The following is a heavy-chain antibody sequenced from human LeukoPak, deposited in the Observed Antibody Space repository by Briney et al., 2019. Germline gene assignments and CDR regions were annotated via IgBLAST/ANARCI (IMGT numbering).Heavy chain of an antibody. V-gene: IGHV3-23*01. Sequence: PGGSLRLSCAASGFTFSTDAMTWVRQAPGKGLQWVSAISGSGGDTYYEDSVKGRFTISRDNSKNMMYLQMNSLRAEDTALYYCAKYRSSSREGDFDYWGQGTLVIVSS. CDR1: GFTFSTDA. J-gene: IGHJ4*02. D-gene: IGHD6-13*01. CDR3: AKYRSSSREGDFDY. CDR2: ISGSGGDT.